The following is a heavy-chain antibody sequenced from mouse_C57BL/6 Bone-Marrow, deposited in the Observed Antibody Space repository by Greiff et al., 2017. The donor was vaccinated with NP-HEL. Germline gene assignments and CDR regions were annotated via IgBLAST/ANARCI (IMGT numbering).Heavy chain of an antibody. Sequence: DVMLVESGGGLVQPGGSLSLSCAASGFTFTDYYMSWVRQPPGKALEWLGFIRNKANGYTTEYSASVKGRFTISRDNPQSILYLQMNALRAEDSATYDCARSIDDDYGDDHFYAMDYWGQGTSVTVTA. V-gene: IGHV7-3*01. CDR2: IRNKANGYTT. J-gene: IGHJ4*01. D-gene: IGHD2-4*01. CDR3: ARSIDDDYGDDHFYAMDY. CDR1: GFTFTDYY.